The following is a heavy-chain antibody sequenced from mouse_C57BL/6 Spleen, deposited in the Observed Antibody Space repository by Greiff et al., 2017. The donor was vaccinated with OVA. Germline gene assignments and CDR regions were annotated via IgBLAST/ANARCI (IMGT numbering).Heavy chain of an antibody. CDR3: ARRGNSSGYRFAY. V-gene: IGHV1-42*01. Sequence: VQLKQSGPELVKPGASVKISCKASGYSFTGYYMNWVKQSPEKSLEWIGEINPSTGGTTYNQKFKAKATLTVDKSSSTAYMQLKSLTSEDSAVYYCARRGNSSGYRFAYWGQGTLVTVSA. J-gene: IGHJ3*01. D-gene: IGHD3-2*02. CDR2: INPSTGGT. CDR1: GYSFTGYY.